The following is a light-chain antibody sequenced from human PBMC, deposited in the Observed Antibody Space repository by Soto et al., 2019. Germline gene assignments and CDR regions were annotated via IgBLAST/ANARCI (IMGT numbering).Light chain of an antibody. V-gene: IGKV1-5*03. CDR2: TAS. J-gene: IGKJ2*01. CDR3: QQYIRHSSYT. Sequence: DIQMTQSPSTLAASVGDRVTITCRASQSISTWLAWYQQKPGKAPKLLIYTASSLESGVPSRFSGSGSGTEFTLTISSLQPDDFATYYCQQYIRHSSYTFGQGTKLEIK. CDR1: QSISTW.